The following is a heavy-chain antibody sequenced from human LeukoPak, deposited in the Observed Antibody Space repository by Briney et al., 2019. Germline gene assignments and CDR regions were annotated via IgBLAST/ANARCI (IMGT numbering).Heavy chain of an antibody. D-gene: IGHD4-17*01. Sequence: GGSLRLSCAASGFTFSSYSMNWVRQAPGKGLEWVAVISYDASNKYYADSVKGRFTISRDNSKNTLYLQMNSLRAEDTAVYYCAKSLTVTALGFDYWGQGTLVTVSS. V-gene: IGHV3-30*18. CDR1: GFTFSSYS. CDR2: ISYDASNK. CDR3: AKSLTVTALGFDY. J-gene: IGHJ4*02.